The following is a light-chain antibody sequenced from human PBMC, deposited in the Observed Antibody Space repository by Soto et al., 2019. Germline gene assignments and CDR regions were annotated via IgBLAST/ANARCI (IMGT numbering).Light chain of an antibody. CDR1: SSDVDGYNY. Sequence: SALTQPRSVSGAAGQAVTISCTGTSSDVDGYNYVSWYQQHPGKAPKLMIYDVSERPSGVPDRFSGSKSGNTASLTISGLQAEDEADYYCCSYAGSYTSYVFGTGTKVTVL. CDR2: DVS. J-gene: IGLJ1*01. V-gene: IGLV2-11*01. CDR3: CSYAGSYTSYV.